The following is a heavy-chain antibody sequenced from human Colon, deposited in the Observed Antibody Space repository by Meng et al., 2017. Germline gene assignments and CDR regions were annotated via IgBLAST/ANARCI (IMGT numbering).Heavy chain of an antibody. CDR2: IHPSGGT. CDR3: ARGGGCVNGVCGSLDY. CDR1: GGSLSTNNR. Sequence: QRQALWPCIVKLPGLLSLPVALSGGSLSTNNRWSWARQPPGKGLEWIGEIHPSGGTNYNPSLKSRVTMSIDNSKRQFSLNLSSVTAADTAVYYCARGGGCVNGVCGSLDYWGQGTLVTVSS. D-gene: IGHD2-8*01. J-gene: IGHJ4*02. V-gene: IGHV4-4*03.